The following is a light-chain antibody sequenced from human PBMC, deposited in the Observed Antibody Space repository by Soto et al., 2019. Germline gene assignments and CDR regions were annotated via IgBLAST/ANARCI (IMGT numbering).Light chain of an antibody. J-gene: IGKJ1*01. CDR3: QQYGSSPPT. V-gene: IGKV3-20*01. CDR2: GAS. CDR1: QSVGSNY. Sequence: EIVLTQSPGTLSLSPGERATLSCRASQSVGSNYFAWYQQTPGQAPRLLIYGASSRATGIPDRFSGSGSGTEFTLTISRLEPEDSAVFYCQQYGSSPPTFGQGTKVEIK.